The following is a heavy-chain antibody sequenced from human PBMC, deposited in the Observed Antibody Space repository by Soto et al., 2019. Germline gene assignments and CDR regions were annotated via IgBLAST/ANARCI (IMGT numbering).Heavy chain of an antibody. CDR2: IWFDGSNK. Sequence: GGSLRLSCAASGFTFGNYDVHWVRQASGKGLEWVAVIWFDGSNKNYADSVKGRFTISRDNAKNSLYLQMNSLRAEDTAVYYCARDGVGHTTFFGYFDYWGQGTLVTVSS. D-gene: IGHD1-26*01. CDR1: GFTFGNYD. J-gene: IGHJ4*02. V-gene: IGHV3-33*01. CDR3: ARDGVGHTTFFGYFDY.